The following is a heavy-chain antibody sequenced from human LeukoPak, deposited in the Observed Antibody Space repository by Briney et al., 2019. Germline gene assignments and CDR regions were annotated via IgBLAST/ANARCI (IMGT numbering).Heavy chain of an antibody. CDR2: INPNSGGT. Sequence: ASVKVSCKASGYTFTGYYMHWVRQAPGQGLEWMGWINPNSGGTNYAQKFQGRVTMTRDTSISTAYMELSGLRSDDTAMYYCARLMSGSYCDYWGQGTLVTVSS. D-gene: IGHD1-26*01. CDR3: ARLMSGSYCDY. V-gene: IGHV1-2*02. J-gene: IGHJ4*02. CDR1: GYTFTGYY.